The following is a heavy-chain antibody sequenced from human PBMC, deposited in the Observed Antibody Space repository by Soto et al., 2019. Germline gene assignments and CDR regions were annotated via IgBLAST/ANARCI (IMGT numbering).Heavy chain of an antibody. CDR1: EGSIISSGYY. V-gene: IGHV4-39*01. CDR2: IYYSGST. D-gene: IGHD3-16*01. Sequence: SVTRTVWEGSIISSGYYWVRINKPPGKGLEWIGSIYYSGSTYYNPSHKGRVTISVDTSKTQFSLKLSSVTAADTAVYYCASHILLRGGVTPYYYYMGVWGKRHTVTVSS. J-gene: IGHJ6*03. CDR3: ASHILLRGGVTPYYYYMGV.